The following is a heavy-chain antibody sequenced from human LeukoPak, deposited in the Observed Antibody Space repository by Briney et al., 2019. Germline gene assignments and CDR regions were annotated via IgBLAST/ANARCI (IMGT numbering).Heavy chain of an antibody. J-gene: IGHJ4*02. V-gene: IGHV6-1*01. CDR2: TYYRSKWYN. Sequence: SQTLSLTCAISGDSVSSNSATWNWIRQPPSRGLECLGRTYYRSKWYNDYAVSVKSRITINPDTSKNQFSLQLNSVTPEDTAVYYCARGVSVAATRPFDYWGQGTLVTVFS. CDR3: ARGVSVAATRPFDY. D-gene: IGHD6-19*01. CDR1: GDSVSSNSAT.